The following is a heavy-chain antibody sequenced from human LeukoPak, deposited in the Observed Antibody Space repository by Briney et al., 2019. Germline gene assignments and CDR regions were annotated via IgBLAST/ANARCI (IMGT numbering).Heavy chain of an antibody. D-gene: IGHD1-1*01. J-gene: IGHJ6*03. CDR1: GFTFSSYG. V-gene: IGHV3-33*06. CDR2: IWYDGSNK. CDR3: AKDRFSTTGTTNYYYYMDV. Sequence: GRSLRLSCAASGFTFSSYGMHWVRQAPGKGLEWVAVIWYDGSNKYYADSVKGRFTISRDNSKNTLYLQMSSLRAEDTAVYYCAKDRFSTTGTTNYYYYMDVWGKGTTVTVSS.